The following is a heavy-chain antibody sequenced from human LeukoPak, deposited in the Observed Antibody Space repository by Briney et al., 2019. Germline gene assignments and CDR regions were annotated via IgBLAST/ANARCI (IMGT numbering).Heavy chain of an antibody. V-gene: IGHV3-33*01. D-gene: IGHD2-21*01. CDR1: GFTFSYYG. J-gene: IGHJ4*02. Sequence: GRSLRLSCAASGFTFSYYGMHWVRQAPGKGLEWLAVIWSDGSNKYYADSAKGRFTISRDNSKNTLYLEMNSLRAEGTAVYFCARARSSTFSYSDYWGQGTLVTVSS. CDR2: IWSDGSNK. CDR3: ARARSSTFSYSDY.